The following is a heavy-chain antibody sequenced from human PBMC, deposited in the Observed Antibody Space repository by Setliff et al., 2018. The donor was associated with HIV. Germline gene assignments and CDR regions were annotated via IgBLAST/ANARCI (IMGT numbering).Heavy chain of an antibody. J-gene: IGHJ5*02. CDR2: IYSSGST. D-gene: IGHD3-10*01. V-gene: IGHV4-61*08. CDR1: GGSISSGGFY. Sequence: SETLSLTCTVTGGSISSGGFYWTWIRQHPGKGLEWIGYIYSSGSTNFNPPLQSRVTISVDTSKNQFSLKLSSVTAADTAVYYCARHSGVASPNWFDPWGQGTLVTVSS. CDR3: ARHSGVASPNWFDP.